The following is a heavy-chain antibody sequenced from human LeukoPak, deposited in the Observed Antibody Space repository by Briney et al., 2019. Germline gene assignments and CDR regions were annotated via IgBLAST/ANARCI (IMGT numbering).Heavy chain of an antibody. J-gene: IGHJ4*02. Sequence: SVKVSCKASGGTFSSYAISWVRQAPGQGLEWMGGIIPIFGTANYAQKFQGRVTITAVESTSTAYMELSSLRSEDTAVYYCARDLLTADTAMVSDYWGQGTLVTVSS. CDR1: GGTFSSYA. CDR3: ARDLLTADTAMVSDY. D-gene: IGHD5-18*01. CDR2: IIPIFGTA. V-gene: IGHV1-69*13.